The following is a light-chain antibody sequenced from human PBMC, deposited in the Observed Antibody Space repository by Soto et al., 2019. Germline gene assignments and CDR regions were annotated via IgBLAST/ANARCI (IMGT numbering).Light chain of an antibody. J-gene: IGLJ1*01. V-gene: IGLV1-47*01. CDR3: AAWDDSLSGQV. Sequence: QSVLTQPPSASGTPGQRVTISCSGSSTNIGSNYVYWYQQLPGTAPKLLISRNNQRPSGVPDRFSGSKSGTSASLAISGLRSEDEADYYCAAWDDSLSGQVFGTGTKVTV. CDR1: STNIGSNY. CDR2: RNN.